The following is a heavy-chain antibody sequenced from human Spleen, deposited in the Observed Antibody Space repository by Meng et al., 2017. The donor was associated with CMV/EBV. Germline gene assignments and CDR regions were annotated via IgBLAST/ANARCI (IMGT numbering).Heavy chain of an antibody. CDR1: GYSFTAYW. J-gene: IGHJ4*02. CDR3: ARWSSEADTAPFDY. CDR2: IYPDDSDA. D-gene: IGHD5-18*01. V-gene: IGHV5-51*01. Sequence: GGSLRLSCKGSGYSFTAYWIGWVRQMPGKGLEWMGIIYPDDSDARYSPSFQGQVTISADKSISTAYLQWSSLRASDTAMYYCARWSSEADTAPFDYWGQGTLVTVSS.